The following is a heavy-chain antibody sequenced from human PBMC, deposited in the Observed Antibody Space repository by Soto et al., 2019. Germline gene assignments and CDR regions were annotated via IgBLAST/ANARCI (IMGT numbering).Heavy chain of an antibody. V-gene: IGHV1-18*01. CDR2: ISAYNDNT. CDR3: AREGYYYGSGSYSPPRYYGMDD. CDR1: GYTFTNYG. Sequence: QIQLVQSGAEVKKAGASVKVSCKASGYTFTNYGISWVRQARGQGLEWMGWISAYNDNTNYAQKFQGRVTLTTDTSTRTDYMELRSLTSDDTAVYYCAREGYYYGSGSYSPPRYYGMDDWGQGTTVTVFS. J-gene: IGHJ6*02. D-gene: IGHD3-10*01.